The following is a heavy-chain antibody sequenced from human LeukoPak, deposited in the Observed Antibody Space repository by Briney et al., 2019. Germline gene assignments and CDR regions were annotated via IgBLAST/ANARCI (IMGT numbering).Heavy chain of an antibody. CDR2: INPNSDGT. CDR3: ASGYSSGWIFSFYYYGMDV. Sequence: ASMKLSCKASGYTFTVYYMHWVRQAPGQGLEWMGWINPNSDGTNYAQKFQGRVTMTRDTSISTAYMELSRLRSNDTAVYYCASGYSSGWIFSFYYYGMDVWGQGTTVTVSS. CDR1: GYTFTVYY. V-gene: IGHV1-2*02. J-gene: IGHJ6*02. D-gene: IGHD6-19*01.